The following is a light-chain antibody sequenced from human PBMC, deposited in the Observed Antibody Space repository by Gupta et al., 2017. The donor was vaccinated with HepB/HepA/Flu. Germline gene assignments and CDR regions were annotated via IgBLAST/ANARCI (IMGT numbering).Light chain of an antibody. Sequence: EIVLTQSPGTLSLSPGERANLSCRASQNLIGNYLTWYQQKPGQAPRVLIYTASSRASGIPDRFSGSGSGTDFTLTISRVEPEDFAVYYCQQYGGSPEYTFGQGTKLEIK. J-gene: IGKJ2*01. CDR1: QNLIGNY. V-gene: IGKV3-20*01. CDR2: TAS. CDR3: QQYGGSPEYT.